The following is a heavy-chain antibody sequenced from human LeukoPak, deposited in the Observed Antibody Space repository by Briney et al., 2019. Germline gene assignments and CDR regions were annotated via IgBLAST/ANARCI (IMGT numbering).Heavy chain of an antibody. CDR3: ARGRGVVPTAMLVY. Sequence: GGSLRLSCAASGFXFSSYDIHWVRQAPGKGLEWVAVISDDGSNQYDADSVKGRFTISRDNSKNTLYLQMNSLRAEDTAVYHCARGRGVVPTAMLVYWGQGTLVTVSS. CDR2: ISDDGSNQ. V-gene: IGHV3-30-3*01. CDR1: GFXFSSYD. D-gene: IGHD2-2*01. J-gene: IGHJ4*02.